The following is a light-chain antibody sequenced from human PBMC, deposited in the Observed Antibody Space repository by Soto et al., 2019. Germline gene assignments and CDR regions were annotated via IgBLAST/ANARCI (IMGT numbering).Light chain of an antibody. Sequence: ETVLTQSPGTVSLSPGERATLSCTTSQSVRSNYLAWYQQKPGQAPRLLIYVVFSRATGIPDRFSGSGSGTDFTLTISGLEPEDSAVYYCQHYDGSPRTFGQGTKLEI. V-gene: IGKV3-20*01. CDR1: QSVRSNY. CDR3: QHYDGSPRT. J-gene: IGKJ2*01. CDR2: VVF.